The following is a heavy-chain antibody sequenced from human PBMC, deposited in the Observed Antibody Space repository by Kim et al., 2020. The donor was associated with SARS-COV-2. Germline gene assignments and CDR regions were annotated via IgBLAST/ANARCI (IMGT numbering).Heavy chain of an antibody. V-gene: IGHV1-69*13. CDR3: ARALGGSGSYYWELADY. CDR1: GGTFSSYA. J-gene: IGHJ4*02. CDR2: IIPIFGTA. Sequence: SVKVSCKASGGTFSSYAISWVRQAPGQGLEWMGGIIPIFGTANYAQKFQGRVTITADESTSTAYMELSSLRSEDTAVYYCARALGGSGSYYWELADYWGQGTLVTVSS. D-gene: IGHD3-10*01.